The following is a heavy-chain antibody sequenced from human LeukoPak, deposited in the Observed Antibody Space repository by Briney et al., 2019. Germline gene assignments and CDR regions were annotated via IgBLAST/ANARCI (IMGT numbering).Heavy chain of an antibody. CDR1: GGSISSAYYY. D-gene: IGHD2-15*01. V-gene: IGHV4-30-4*01. J-gene: IGHJ4*02. CDR2: MYYNGDT. Sequence: SQTLSLTCTVSGGSISSAYYYWSWIRQPPGKGLEWIGCMYYNGDTYYNPSLESRVTISLDTSKNQFSLRLSSVTAADTAVYYCASPRTPYYFEYWGQGTLVTVSS. CDR3: ASPRTPYYFEY.